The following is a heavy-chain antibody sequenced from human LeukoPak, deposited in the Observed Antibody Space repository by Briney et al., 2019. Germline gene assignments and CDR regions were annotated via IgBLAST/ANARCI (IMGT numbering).Heavy chain of an antibody. D-gene: IGHD6-6*01. CDR2: MNPNSGGT. V-gene: IGHV1-2*04. CDR3: AREKIAAPYYYYYGMDV. CDR1: GYTFTSYH. Sequence: ASVKVSCKASGYTFTSYHINWVRQATGQGLEWVGWMNPNSGGTNYAQKFQGWVTMTRDTSISTAYMELSRLRSDDTAVYYCAREKIAAPYYYYYGMDVWGQGTTVTVSS. J-gene: IGHJ6*02.